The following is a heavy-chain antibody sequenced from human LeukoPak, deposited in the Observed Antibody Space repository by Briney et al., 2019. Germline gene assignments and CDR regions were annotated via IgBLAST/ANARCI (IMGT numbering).Heavy chain of an antibody. CDR3: AKENYGSGSYYDY. CDR1: GFTFSSYG. D-gene: IGHD3-10*01. J-gene: IGHJ4*02. V-gene: IGHV3-30*18. Sequence: PGGSLRLSCAASGFTFSSYGMHWVRQAPGKGLEWVAVISYDGSNKYYVDSVKGRFTISRDNSKNTLYLQMNSLRAEDTAVYYCAKENYGSGSYYDYWGQGTLVTVSS. CDR2: ISYDGSNK.